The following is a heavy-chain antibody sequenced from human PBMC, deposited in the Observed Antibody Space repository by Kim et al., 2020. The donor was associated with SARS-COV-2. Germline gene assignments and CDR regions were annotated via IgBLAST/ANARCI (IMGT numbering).Heavy chain of an antibody. Sequence: SETLSLTCTVSGGSISSYYWSWIRQPPGKGLEWIGYIYYSGSTNYNPSLKSRVTISVDTSKNQFSLKLSSVTAADTAVYYCARDHPRGSYRDAFDIWGQGTMVTVSS. V-gene: IGHV4-59*13. CDR2: IYYSGST. CDR3: ARDHPRGSYRDAFDI. CDR1: GGSISSYY. J-gene: IGHJ3*02. D-gene: IGHD1-26*01.